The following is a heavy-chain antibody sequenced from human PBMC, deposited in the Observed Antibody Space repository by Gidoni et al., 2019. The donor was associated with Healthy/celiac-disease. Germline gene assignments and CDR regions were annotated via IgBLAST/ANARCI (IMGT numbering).Heavy chain of an antibody. CDR1: GGHFSSYA. V-gene: IGHV1-69*06. Sequence: QVQLVQSGAEGTKPGAPVTVSCTASGGHFSSYAISRGRQAPGQGLEWLGGIIPIVGTANYEQKFQGRVTITADKSTSTAYMELSSLRSEDTAVYYCARGRSCTNGVCYRYFDYWGQGTLVTVSS. J-gene: IGHJ4*02. D-gene: IGHD2-8*01. CDR2: IIPIVGTA. CDR3: ARGRSCTNGVCYRYFDY.